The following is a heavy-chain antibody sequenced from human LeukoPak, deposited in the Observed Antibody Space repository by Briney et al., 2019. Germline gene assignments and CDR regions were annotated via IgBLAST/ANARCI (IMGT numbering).Heavy chain of an antibody. J-gene: IGHJ4*02. D-gene: IGHD1-26*01. CDR3: AKDRLVGATDY. V-gene: IGHV3-74*01. CDR1: GFTFSDTW. CDR2: IRSDGSDT. Sequence: GGSLRLSCAASGFTFSDTWMHWVRQAPGEGLVWVSRIRSDGSDTRYAESVKGRFTISRDNSKNTLYLQMNSLRAEDTAVYYCAKDRLVGATDYWGQGTLVTVSS.